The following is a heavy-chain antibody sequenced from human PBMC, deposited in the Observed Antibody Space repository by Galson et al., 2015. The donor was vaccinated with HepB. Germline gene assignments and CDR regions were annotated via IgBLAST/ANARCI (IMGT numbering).Heavy chain of an antibody. CDR2: MKQDGSEK. J-gene: IGHJ4*02. Sequence: SLRLSCAASGFTFNNYWMSWVRQAPGKGLEWVAHMKQDGSEKYYVDSVKGRFTISRDNAKNSLYLQMNSLRAEDTAVYYCARDLPRGGNGGDWGQGTLVTVSS. V-gene: IGHV3-7*03. CDR3: ARDLPRGGNGGD. CDR1: GFTFNNYW. D-gene: IGHD4-23*01.